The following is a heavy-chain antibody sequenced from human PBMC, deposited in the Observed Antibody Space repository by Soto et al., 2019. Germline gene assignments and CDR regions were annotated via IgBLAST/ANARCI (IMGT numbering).Heavy chain of an antibody. V-gene: IGHV4-59*08. CDR1: GGSISNYY. CDR3: ARLIGRDWFDP. J-gene: IGHJ5*02. Sequence: SETLSLTCTVSGGSISNYYWSWIRQPPGKGLEWIGYIYYSGNTNYNPSLKSRVIISVDMSKNQFSLKLSSVTAGDTAVYYCARLIGRDWFDPWGQGTLVTVSS. CDR2: IYYSGNT.